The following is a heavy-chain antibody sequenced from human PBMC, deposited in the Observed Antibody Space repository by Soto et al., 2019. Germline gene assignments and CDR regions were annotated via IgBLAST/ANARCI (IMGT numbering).Heavy chain of an antibody. CDR1: GYTFTGYY. CDR3: ATETKGDYYGMDV. J-gene: IGHJ6*02. CDR2: INPNSGGT. V-gene: IGHV1-2*04. Sequence: ASVKVSCKASGYTFTGYYMHWVRQAPGQGLEWMGWINPNSGGTNYAQKFQGWVTMTRGTSISTAYMELSRLRSDDTAVYYCATETKGDYYGMDVWGQGTTVTVSS. D-gene: IGHD2-8*01.